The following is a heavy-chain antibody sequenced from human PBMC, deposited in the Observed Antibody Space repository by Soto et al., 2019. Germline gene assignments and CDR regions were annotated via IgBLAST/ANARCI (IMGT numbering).Heavy chain of an antibody. V-gene: IGHV6-1*01. CDR2: TYYRYKWYN. CDR1: GDSVSGNSAA. Sequence: PSPTLSLTCAISGDSVSGNSAAWNWIRQSPSRGLEWLGRTYYRYKWYNDYAVSVKSRLTVTPDTSKNQFSLHLNSVTPEVTAVYNCAREVPYYERRDSYLDDWGQGALVTVSS. D-gene: IGHD3-16*01. CDR3: AREVPYYERRDSYLDD. J-gene: IGHJ4*02.